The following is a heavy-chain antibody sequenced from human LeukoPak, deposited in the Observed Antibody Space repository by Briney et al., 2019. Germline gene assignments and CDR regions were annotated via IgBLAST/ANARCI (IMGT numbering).Heavy chain of an antibody. CDR2: IIPIFGTA. CDR1: GYSFTSYY. CDR3: ARTYCGGDCYREYYFDY. D-gene: IGHD2-21*01. J-gene: IGHJ4*02. Sequence: SVKVSCKASGYSFTSYYMHWVRQAPGQGLEWMGGIIPIFGTANYAQKFQGRVTITADESTSTAYMELSSLRSEDTAVYYCARTYCGGDCYREYYFDYWGQGTLVTVSS. V-gene: IGHV1-69*13.